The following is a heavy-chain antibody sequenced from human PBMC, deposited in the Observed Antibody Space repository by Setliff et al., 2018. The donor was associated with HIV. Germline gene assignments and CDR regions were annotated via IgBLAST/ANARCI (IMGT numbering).Heavy chain of an antibody. D-gene: IGHD3-3*02. J-gene: IGHJ3*01. Sequence: SETLSLTCAVSGASINTINHLWDWFRQPPGKGLEWIGSVCFTGDAYYNPSLKSRDTLSVDTSNNLFSLQLRSVTAADTAVYYCVRHISPVDAFDVWGQGTMVTVSS. CDR1: GASINTINHL. CDR3: VRHISPVDAFDV. V-gene: IGHV4-39*01. CDR2: VCFTGDA.